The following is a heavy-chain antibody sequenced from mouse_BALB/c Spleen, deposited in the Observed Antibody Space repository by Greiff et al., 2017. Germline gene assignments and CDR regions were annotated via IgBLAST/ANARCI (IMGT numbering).Heavy chain of an antibody. V-gene: IGHV5-12-2*01. D-gene: IGHD1-1*01. CDR2: ISNGGGST. CDR1: GFTFSSYT. J-gene: IGHJ2*01. Sequence: EVKVVESGGGLVQPGGSLKLSCAASGFTFSSYTMSWVRQTPEKRLEWVAYISNGGGSTYYPDTVKGRFTISRDNAKNTLYLQMSSLKSEDTAMYYCARHGVVAHFDYWGQGTTLTVSS. CDR3: ARHGVVAHFDY.